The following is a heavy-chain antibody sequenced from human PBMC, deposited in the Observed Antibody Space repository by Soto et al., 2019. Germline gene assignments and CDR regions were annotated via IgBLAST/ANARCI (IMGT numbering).Heavy chain of an antibody. CDR2: ISAYNGNT. V-gene: IGHV1-18*01. CDR1: GYTFTSYG. CDR3: ARDLMKGIAVAGREYYFDY. Sequence: ASVKVSCKASGYTFTSYGISWVRQAPGQGLDWMGWISAYNGNTNYAQKLQGRVTMTTDTSTSTAYMELRSLRSDDTAVYYCARDLMKGIAVAGREYYFDYWGQGTLVTVSS. J-gene: IGHJ4*02. D-gene: IGHD6-19*01.